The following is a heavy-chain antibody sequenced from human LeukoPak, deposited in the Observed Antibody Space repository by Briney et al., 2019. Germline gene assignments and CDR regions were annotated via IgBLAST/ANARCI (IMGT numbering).Heavy chain of an antibody. J-gene: IGHJ4*02. D-gene: IGHD5-12*01. V-gene: IGHV4-59*01. CDR3: ARAQKKYSAYDN. CDR2: IYYIGST. Sequence: KPSETLSLTCTVSGDSISSFYWSWIRQPPGKGLEWIGNIYYIGSTNNNPSLKSRVSISVDTSKNQFSLKLSSVTAADTAVYYCARAQKKYSAYDNWGQGTLVTVSS. CDR1: GDSISSFY.